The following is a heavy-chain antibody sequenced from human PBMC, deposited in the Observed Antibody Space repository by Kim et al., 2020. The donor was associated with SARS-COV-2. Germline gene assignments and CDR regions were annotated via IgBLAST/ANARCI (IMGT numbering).Heavy chain of an antibody. D-gene: IGHD7-27*01. CDR3: ARNNWGIDY. CDR1: GFTFSSHW. CDR2: INSDGSDT. V-gene: IGHV3-74*01. J-gene: IGHJ4*02. Sequence: GGSLRLSCAASGFTFSSHWMHWVHHTPGKGLVWVSRINSDGSDTSYADSVTGRFTISRDNARNTLFLQMNSLPAADTAVYYCARNNWGIDYWGQGTRVTV.